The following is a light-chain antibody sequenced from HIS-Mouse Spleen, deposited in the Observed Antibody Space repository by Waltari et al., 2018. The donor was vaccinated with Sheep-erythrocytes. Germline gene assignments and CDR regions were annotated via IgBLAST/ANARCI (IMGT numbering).Light chain of an antibody. V-gene: IGLV3-1*01. CDR3: QSYDSSLSGHYV. CDR2: QES. Sequence: SYELTQPPSVSVSPGQTASITCSGDKLGDKYACWYQQKPGQSPVLVIYQESKRPSGIPERFSGSNAGNTATLTISGTQAMDEADYYCQSYDSSLSGHYVFGTGTKVTVL. CDR1: KLGDKY. J-gene: IGLJ1*01.